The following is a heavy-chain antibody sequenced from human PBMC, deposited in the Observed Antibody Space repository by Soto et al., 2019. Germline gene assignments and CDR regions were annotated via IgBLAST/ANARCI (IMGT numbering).Heavy chain of an antibody. J-gene: IGHJ4*02. CDR3: AKGSDSEAGAFDY. V-gene: IGHV3-23*01. Sequence: GGSLRLSCAASGFTFSSYVISWVRQAPGKGLEWVSAISASGGTTYYADSVKGRFTISRDNSKNTLYLQMNSLRAEDTAVYYCAKGSDSEAGAFDYRSQGTLVTVSS. D-gene: IGHD2-15*01. CDR2: ISASGGTT. CDR1: GFTFSSYV.